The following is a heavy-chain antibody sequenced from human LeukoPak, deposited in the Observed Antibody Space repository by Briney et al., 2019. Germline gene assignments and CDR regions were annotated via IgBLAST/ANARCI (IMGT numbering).Heavy chain of an antibody. J-gene: IGHJ4*02. D-gene: IGHD3-22*01. CDR3: AGESVVSSGYGFDY. CDR2: INPNSGGT. Sequence: ASAKVSCKASGYTFTGYYMHWVRQAPGQGLEWMGWINPNSGGTNYAQKFQGWVTMTRDTSISTAYMELSRLRSDDTAVYYCAGESVVSSGYGFDYWGQGTLVTVSS. V-gene: IGHV1-2*04. CDR1: GYTFTGYY.